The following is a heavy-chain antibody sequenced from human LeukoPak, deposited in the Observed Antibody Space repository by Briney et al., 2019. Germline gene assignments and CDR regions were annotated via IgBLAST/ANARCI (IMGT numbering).Heavy chain of an antibody. CDR2: IYSGGGT. CDR3: ARSPYYYDSSGYYFDY. V-gene: IGHV3-53*05. D-gene: IGHD3-22*01. Sequence: PGGSLRLSCAASGFTFSSYGMSWVRQAPGKGLEWVSVIYSGGGTYYADSVKGRFTISRDNSKNTLFLQMNNVRAEDTAVYYCARSPYYYDSSGYYFDYWGQGTLVTVSS. CDR1: GFTFSSYG. J-gene: IGHJ4*02.